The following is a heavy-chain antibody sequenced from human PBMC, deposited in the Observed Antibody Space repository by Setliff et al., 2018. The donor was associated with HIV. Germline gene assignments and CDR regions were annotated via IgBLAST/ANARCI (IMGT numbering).Heavy chain of an antibody. J-gene: IGHJ6*03. D-gene: IGHD3-3*01. CDR3: TRNGVPGYMDV. CDR1: GYIFTDYW. CDR2: IYPGDSDT. Sequence: GASLKISCEASGYIFTDYWIGWVRQVHGKGLEWVGVIYPGDSDTRYSPYFQGQVTISADTSISTAYLQWSSLKASDTAMYYCTRNGVPGYMDVQGKGTTVTVSS. V-gene: IGHV5-51*01.